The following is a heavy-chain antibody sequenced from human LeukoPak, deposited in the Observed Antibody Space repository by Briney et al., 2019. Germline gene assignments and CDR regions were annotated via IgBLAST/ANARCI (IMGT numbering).Heavy chain of an antibody. D-gene: IGHD3-22*01. Sequence: ASVKVSCKASGYTFTGYYMHWVRQAPGQGPEWMGWINPNSGGTNYAQKFQGRVTMTRDTSISTAYMELSRLRSDDTAVYYCARAALGYYDSSGYPYWGQGTLVTVSS. J-gene: IGHJ4*02. CDR3: ARAALGYYDSSGYPY. V-gene: IGHV1-2*02. CDR2: INPNSGGT. CDR1: GYTFTGYY.